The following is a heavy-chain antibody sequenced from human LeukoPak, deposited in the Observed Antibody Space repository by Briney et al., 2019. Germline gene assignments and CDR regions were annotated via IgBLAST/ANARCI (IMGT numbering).Heavy chain of an antibody. Sequence: GGSLRLSCAASGFTFSYYSMNWVRQAPGKGLEYVSAISSNGGSTYYANSVKGRFTISRDNSKNTLYLQMGSLRAEDMAVYYCARDPDSSGYLYFDYWGQGTLVTVSS. CDR3: ARDPDSSGYLYFDY. CDR1: GFTFSYYS. J-gene: IGHJ4*02. V-gene: IGHV3-64*01. D-gene: IGHD3-22*01. CDR2: ISSNGGST.